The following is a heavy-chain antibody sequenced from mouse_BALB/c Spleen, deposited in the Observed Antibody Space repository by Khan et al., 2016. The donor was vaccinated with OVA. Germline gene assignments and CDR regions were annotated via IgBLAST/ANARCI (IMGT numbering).Heavy chain of an antibody. CDR2: IYPSDSYT. CDR3: SRGVGTMAY. D-gene: IGHD1-1*02. Sequence: QVQLQQPGAELVRPGTSVKLSCKASGYTFTNYWINWVKQRPGQGLEWIGNIYPSDSYTNYNQNFKDKATLTVDTSSSTAYMQLSSPTSEDSAVYYCSRGVGTMAYWGHGTLVTVSA. J-gene: IGHJ3*01. V-gene: IGHV1-59*01. CDR1: GYTFTNYW.